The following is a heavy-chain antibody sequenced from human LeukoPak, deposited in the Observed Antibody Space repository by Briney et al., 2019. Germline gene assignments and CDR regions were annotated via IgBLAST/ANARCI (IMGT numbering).Heavy chain of an antibody. CDR1: GFTYSSYG. Sequence: GGSLRLSCTASGFTYSSYGMTWVRQAPGKGLEWVSGISGSGSRTDYADSVKGRFTISRDNARNTLYLQMNSLRAEDTAAYYCAKGSREWELLDAFDIWGQGTMVTVSS. J-gene: IGHJ3*02. D-gene: IGHD1-26*01. CDR2: ISGSGSRT. V-gene: IGHV3-23*01. CDR3: AKGSREWELLDAFDI.